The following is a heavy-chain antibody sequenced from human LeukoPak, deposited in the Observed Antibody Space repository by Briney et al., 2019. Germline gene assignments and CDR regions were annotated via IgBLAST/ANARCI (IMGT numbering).Heavy chain of an antibody. D-gene: IGHD5-12*01. CDR3: ARDEGPADFRGYDPGGFDY. CDR1: GFTFSSYA. Sequence: GGSLRLSCAASGFTFSSYAMHWVRQAPGKGLEYVSVISANGDSTFYANSVKGRFTISRDNSKNTLYLQMGSLRADDMAVYYCARDEGPADFRGYDPGGFDYWGQGTLVTVSS. J-gene: IGHJ4*02. CDR2: ISANGDST. V-gene: IGHV3-64*01.